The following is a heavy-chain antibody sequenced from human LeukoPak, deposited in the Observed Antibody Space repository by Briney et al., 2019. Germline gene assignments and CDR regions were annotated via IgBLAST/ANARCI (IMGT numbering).Heavy chain of an antibody. CDR2: ISGSGGST. CDR3: AKAYSSSWYGWFDP. CDR1: GFTFSSYA. J-gene: IGHJ5*02. Sequence: GGSLRLSCAASGFTFSSYAMSWVRQAPGKGLEWVSAISGSGGSTYYADSVKGRCTISRDNSKNTLYLQMNSLRAEDTAVYYCAKAYSSSWYGWFDPWGQGTVVTVSS. V-gene: IGHV3-23*01. D-gene: IGHD6-13*01.